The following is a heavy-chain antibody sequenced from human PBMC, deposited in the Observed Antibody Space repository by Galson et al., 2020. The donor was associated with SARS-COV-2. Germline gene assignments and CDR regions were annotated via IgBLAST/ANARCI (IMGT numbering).Heavy chain of an antibody. CDR1: GCTVSSNY. Sequence: GGSLRLSCAASGCTVSSNYMSWVRQAPGKGLEWVSVIYSGGSTYYADSVKGRFTISRDNSKNTLYLQMNSLRAEDTAVYYCARDSDSSGRKDAFDIWGQGTLVTVSS. V-gene: IGHV3-66*02. D-gene: IGHD6-19*01. CDR2: IYSGGST. CDR3: ARDSDSSGRKDAFDI. J-gene: IGHJ3*02.